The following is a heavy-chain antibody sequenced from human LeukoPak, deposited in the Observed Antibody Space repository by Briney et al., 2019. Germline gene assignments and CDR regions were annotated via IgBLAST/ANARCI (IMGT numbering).Heavy chain of an antibody. CDR2: IFYGGST. D-gene: IGHD3-3*02. CDR1: GGSISSRGDY. J-gene: IGHJ4*02. V-gene: IGHV4-39*01. Sequence: SETLSLTCTVSGGSISSRGDYWGWIRQPPGKGLEWIGNIFYGGSTYYNPSLKSRVTISVDTSKTQFSLKLTSVTAADTAVYYCAKLGSQTFDDWGQGTLVTVSS. CDR3: AKLGSQTFDD.